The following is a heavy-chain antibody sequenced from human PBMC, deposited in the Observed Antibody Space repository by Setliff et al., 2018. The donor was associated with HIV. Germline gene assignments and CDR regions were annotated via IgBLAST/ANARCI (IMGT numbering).Heavy chain of an antibody. D-gene: IGHD5-18*01. J-gene: IGHJ5*02. CDR1: GGSFSGYD. Sequence: SETLSLTCAVYGGSFSGYDWSWIRQPPGKGLEWIGEINHSGSTNYNPSLKCRVTISVDTSKNQFSLKLYSVTAANTSVYYCARRWGIRGHSSWGQGTLVTVSS. V-gene: IGHV4-34*01. CDR2: INHSGST. CDR3: ARRWGIRGHSS.